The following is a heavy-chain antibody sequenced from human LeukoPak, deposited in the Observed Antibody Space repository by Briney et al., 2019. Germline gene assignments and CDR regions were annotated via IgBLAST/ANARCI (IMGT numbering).Heavy chain of an antibody. Sequence: GGSLRLSCAASGFTVSSNYMSWVRQAPGKGLEWVSVIYSGGSTYYADSVKGRFTISRDNSKNTLYLQMNSLRAEDTAVYYCARDFGRGSYYMDVWGKGTTVTVSS. CDR2: IYSGGST. CDR1: GFTVSSNY. CDR3: ARDFGRGSYYMDV. J-gene: IGHJ6*03. D-gene: IGHD3-10*01. V-gene: IGHV3-53*01.